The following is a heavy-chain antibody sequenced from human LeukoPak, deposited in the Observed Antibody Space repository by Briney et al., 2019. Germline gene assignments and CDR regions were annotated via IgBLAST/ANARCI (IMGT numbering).Heavy chain of an antibody. CDR3: TKAGIAVPATPDY. CDR1: GFTFSSYA. D-gene: IGHD6-19*01. Sequence: GGSLRLSCAASGFTFSSYAMNWVRQAPGKGLEWVSVISSSGGSTYYADSVKGRFIISRDNSKNTLYLQMNSLRAEDTAVYYCTKAGIAVPATPDYWGQGTPVTVSS. CDR2: ISSSGGST. J-gene: IGHJ4*02. V-gene: IGHV3-23*01.